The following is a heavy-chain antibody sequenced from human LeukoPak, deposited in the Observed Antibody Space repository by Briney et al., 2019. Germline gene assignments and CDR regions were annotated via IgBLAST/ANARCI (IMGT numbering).Heavy chain of an antibody. J-gene: IGHJ4*02. CDR1: GFSSNNAW. D-gene: IGHD3-3*01. CDR2: INYKTNGGTA. Sequence: GGSLRLSCAVSGFSSNNAWMSWVRQAPGKGLEWVGRINYKTNGGTADYAAAVEGRFTISRDDSKDTLFLQMNSLKTEDTGVYYCTTDHRTIYGVVFPDYWGQGTLVTVSS. CDR3: TTDHRTIYGVVFPDY. V-gene: IGHV3-15*01.